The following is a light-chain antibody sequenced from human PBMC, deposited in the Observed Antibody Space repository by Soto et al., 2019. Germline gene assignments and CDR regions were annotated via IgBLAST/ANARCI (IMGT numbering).Light chain of an antibody. V-gene: IGKV4-1*01. CDR2: GAS. CDR1: QSVLYGSNNKNS. CDR3: QQSYTSPVT. J-gene: IGKJ4*01. Sequence: DIVMTQSPDSLAVSLGERATINCKSSQSVLYGSNNKNSLAWYQQKPGKAPNLLIYGASNLQSGVPSRFSGGGSGTDFTLTISSLQPEDFGTYYCQQSYTSPVTFGGGTKVDIK.